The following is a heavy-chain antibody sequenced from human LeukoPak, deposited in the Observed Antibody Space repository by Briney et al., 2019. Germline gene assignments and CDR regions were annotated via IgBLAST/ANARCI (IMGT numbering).Heavy chain of an antibody. V-gene: IGHV1-18*01. Sequence: SSVKVSCKASGGTFSSYAISWVRQAPGQGLEWMGWISAYNGNTNYAQKLQGRVTMTTDTSTSTAYMELSSLRSDDTAVYYCARDMYSGSYSPWGQGTLVTVSS. CDR3: ARDMYSGSYSP. CDR2: ISAYNGNT. J-gene: IGHJ5*02. D-gene: IGHD1-26*01. CDR1: GGTFSSYA.